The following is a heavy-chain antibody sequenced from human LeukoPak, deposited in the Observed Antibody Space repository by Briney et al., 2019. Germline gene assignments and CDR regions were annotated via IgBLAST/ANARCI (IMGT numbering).Heavy chain of an antibody. J-gene: IGHJ4*02. CDR2: ISWNSGSI. CDR3: AKDLYSGRSSIDY. CDR1: GFTFDDYA. V-gene: IGHV3-9*01. D-gene: IGHD1-26*01. Sequence: PGRSLRLSCAASGFTFDDYAMHWVRQAPGKGLEWVSGISWNSGSIGYADSVKGRFTISRDNAKNSLYLQMNSLRAEDTALYYCAKDLYSGRSSIDYWGQGTLVTVSS.